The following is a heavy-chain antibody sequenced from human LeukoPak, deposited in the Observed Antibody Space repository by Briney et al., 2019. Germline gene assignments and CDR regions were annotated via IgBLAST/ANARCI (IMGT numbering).Heavy chain of an antibody. D-gene: IGHD3-9*01. Sequence: PSETLSLTCTVSDGSLNNYYWSWIRQPAGKGLEWIGRIYTSGSTNYNPSLKSRVTISVDTSKNQFSLKLSSVTAADTAVYYCARNDILTGYCFDYWGQGTLVTVSS. CDR3: ARNDILTGYCFDY. V-gene: IGHV4-4*07. CDR1: DGSLNNYY. CDR2: IYTSGST. J-gene: IGHJ4*02.